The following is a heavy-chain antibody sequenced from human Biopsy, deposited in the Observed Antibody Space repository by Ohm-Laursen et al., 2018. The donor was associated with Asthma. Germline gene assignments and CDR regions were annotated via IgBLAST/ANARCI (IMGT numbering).Heavy chain of an antibody. D-gene: IGHD3-3*01. J-gene: IGHJ1*01. CDR3: ARTFRFWSPYHAEHFQL. V-gene: IGHV3-7*01. CDR1: GFTFGDYC. CDR2: FKHGGSER. Sequence: SLRLSCTASGFTFGDYCMSWDRQVPGQGLEGVAKFKHGGSERNHVDLLKGLFTISRDNAKKLLFLQMNSLSAEDTAVYYCARTFRFWSPYHAEHFQLRGPGTLVTVSS.